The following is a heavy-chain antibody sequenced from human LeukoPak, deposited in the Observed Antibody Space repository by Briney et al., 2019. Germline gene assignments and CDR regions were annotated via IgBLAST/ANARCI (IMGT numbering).Heavy chain of an antibody. CDR3: ARDGGYHNGGY. Sequence: ASVNVSCKVSGYTLTELSMHWVRQAPGQGLEWMGWMNPNSGNTGYAQKFQGRVTMTRNTSISTAYMELSSLRSEDTAVYYCARDGGYHNGGYWGQGTLVTVSS. D-gene: IGHD1-26*01. J-gene: IGHJ4*02. CDR2: MNPNSGNT. V-gene: IGHV1-8*01. CDR1: GYTLTELS.